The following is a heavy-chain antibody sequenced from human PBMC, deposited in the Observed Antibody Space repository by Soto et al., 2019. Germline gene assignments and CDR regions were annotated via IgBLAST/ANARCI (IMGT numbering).Heavy chain of an antibody. CDR2: ISWNSGSI. CDR1: GFTFDDYA. CDR3: ANLEAFDI. J-gene: IGHJ3*02. V-gene: IGHV3-9*01. Sequence: EVQLVESGGGLVQPGRSLRLSCAASGFTFDDYAMHWVRQAPGKGLEWVSGISWNSGSIGYADSVKGRFTSSRDNAKNSLYLQMNSLRAEDTALYYCANLEAFDICGQGTMVTVSS. D-gene: IGHD3-3*01.